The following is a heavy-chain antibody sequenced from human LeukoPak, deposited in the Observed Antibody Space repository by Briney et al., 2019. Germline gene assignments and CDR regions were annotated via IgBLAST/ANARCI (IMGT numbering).Heavy chain of an antibody. D-gene: IGHD4-4*01. CDR3: ARHGRQYYFDY. Sequence: SETLSLTCTVSGGSISSYYWSWIRQAPGKGLEWIGYIYYSGSTNYNPSLKSRVTISVDTSKNHFSLKLSSVTAADTAVYYCARHGRQYYFDYWGQGTLVTVSS. J-gene: IGHJ4*02. V-gene: IGHV4-59*08. CDR1: GGSISSYY. CDR2: IYYSGST.